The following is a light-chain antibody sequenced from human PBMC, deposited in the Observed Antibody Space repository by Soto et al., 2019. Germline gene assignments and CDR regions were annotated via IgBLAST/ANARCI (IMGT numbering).Light chain of an antibody. V-gene: IGKV1-33*01. J-gene: IGKJ4*01. Sequence: DIQMTQSPSSLSASVGDRVTITCQASQDIKNYLNWYQQKPGKAPKLLIYDASDLETGVPSRFSGSGSGTDFTCTINSLQPEDIATYYCQQYDNLPLTFGGGTKVDIK. CDR2: DAS. CDR3: QQYDNLPLT. CDR1: QDIKNY.